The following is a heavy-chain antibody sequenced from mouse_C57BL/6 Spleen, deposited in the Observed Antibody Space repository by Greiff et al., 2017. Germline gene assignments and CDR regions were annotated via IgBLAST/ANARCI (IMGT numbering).Heavy chain of an antibody. V-gene: IGHV1-15*01. D-gene: IGHD2-14*01. CDR2: INPETGGT. CDR3: TRNLYDFDF. CDR1: GYTFTDYE. J-gene: IGHJ2*01. Sequence: QVQLQQSGAELVKPGASVTLSCKASGYTFTDYEMHWVKQTPGHGLEWIGAINPETGGTTYNQKFKGKATLTADKSSSTAYMELRSLTSEDSAVYYCTRNLYDFDFEGQGKTITV.